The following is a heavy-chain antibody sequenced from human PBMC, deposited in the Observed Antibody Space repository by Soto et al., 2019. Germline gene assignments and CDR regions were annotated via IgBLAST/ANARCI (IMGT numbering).Heavy chain of an antibody. CDR3: ARGYKATAILH. J-gene: IGHJ4*02. V-gene: IGHV4-59*01. Sequence: SETLSLTCTVSGGSISSYYWSWIRQPPGKGLEWIGYIYYSGSTNCNPSLKSRVTISVDTSKNQSSLKLSSVTAADTAVYYCARGYKATAILHWGQGTLVTVSS. D-gene: IGHD2-2*02. CDR1: GGSISSYY. CDR2: IYYSGST.